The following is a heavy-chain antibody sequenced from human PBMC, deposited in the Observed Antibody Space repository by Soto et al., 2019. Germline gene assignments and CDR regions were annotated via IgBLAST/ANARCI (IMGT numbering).Heavy chain of an antibody. V-gene: IGHV3-15*01. D-gene: IGHD2-15*01. CDR1: GFTFSNTW. CDR3: AKDEVLVEVVARDYYGMDV. CDR2: IKSKTDGGTT. J-gene: IGHJ6*02. Sequence: GGSLRLSCAASGFTFSNTWMSWVRQAPGKGLEWVGRIKSKTDGGTTDYAAPVKGRFTISRDNSKNTLYLQMNSLRVEDTAVYYCAKDEVLVEVVARDYYGMDVWGQGTTVTVSS.